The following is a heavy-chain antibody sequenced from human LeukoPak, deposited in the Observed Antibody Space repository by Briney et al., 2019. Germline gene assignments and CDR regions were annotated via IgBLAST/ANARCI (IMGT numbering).Heavy chain of an antibody. Sequence: GGSLRLSCAASGFTFSNAWMSWVRQAPGKGLERVGRIKSKTDGGTTDYAAPVKGRFTISRDDSKNTLYLQMNSLKTEDTAVYYCTTAEGYCSSTSCYRYYYYMDVWGKGTTVTVSS. CDR3: TTAEGYCSSTSCYRYYYYMDV. V-gene: IGHV3-15*01. D-gene: IGHD2-2*01. CDR2: IKSKTDGGTT. J-gene: IGHJ6*03. CDR1: GFTFSNAW.